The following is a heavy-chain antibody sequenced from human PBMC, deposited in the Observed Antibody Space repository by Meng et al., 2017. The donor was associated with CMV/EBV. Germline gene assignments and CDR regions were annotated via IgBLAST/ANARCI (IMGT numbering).Heavy chain of an antibody. Sequence: QVQPQGTGPQMVKPSRTLPRTCTGSGATISSCVYVCSSSPKPPRKGLGWRGYSYYSGCTDYNPSLKSLVTISVDTSKTQVSRKLSSVTAADTTVYYCASSGAREDDYWGQGTLVTVSS. CDR1: GATISSCVYV. CDR2: SYYSGCT. V-gene: IGHV4-30-4*08. J-gene: IGHJ4*02. D-gene: IGHD5-12*01. CDR3: ASSGAREDDY.